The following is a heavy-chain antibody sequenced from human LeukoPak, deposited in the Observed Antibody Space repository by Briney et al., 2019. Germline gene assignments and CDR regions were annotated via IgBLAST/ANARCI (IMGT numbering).Heavy chain of an antibody. CDR3: AREELRATDWYFDL. CDR1: GGTFSSYA. CDR2: IIPIFGTA. Sequence: ASVKVSCKASGGTFSSYAISWVRQAPGQGLEWMGGIIPIFGTANYAQKFQGRVTITTDGSTSTAYMELSSLRSEDTAVYYCAREELRATDWYFDLWGRGTLVTVSS. V-gene: IGHV1-69*05. J-gene: IGHJ2*01. D-gene: IGHD3-10*01.